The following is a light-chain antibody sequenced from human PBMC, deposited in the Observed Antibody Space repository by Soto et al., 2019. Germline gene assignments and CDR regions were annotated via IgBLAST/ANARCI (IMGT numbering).Light chain of an antibody. CDR2: AAS. CDR1: QSISSY. V-gene: IGKV1-39*01. Sequence: DIQMTQSPSSLSASVGDRVTITCRASQSISSYLNWYQQKPGKAPKLLIYAASSLQSGVPSRFSGSGSGTDFTLTISSLQPEDFETYYCQQSYSTHRTFGRGTQVEIX. CDR3: QQSYSTHRT. J-gene: IGKJ4*02.